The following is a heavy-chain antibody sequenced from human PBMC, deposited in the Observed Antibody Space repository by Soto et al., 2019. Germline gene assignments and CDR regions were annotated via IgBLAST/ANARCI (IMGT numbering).Heavy chain of an antibody. CDR3: AREGGRITMIVVVDPPDY. CDR2: ISYDGSNK. CDR1: GFTFSSYA. Sequence: GGSLRLSCAASGFTFSSYAMHWVRQAPGKGLEWVAVISYDGSNKYYADSVKGRFTISRDNSKNTLYLQMNSLGAEDTAVYYCAREGGRITMIVVVDPPDYWGQGTLVTVSS. J-gene: IGHJ4*02. V-gene: IGHV3-30-3*01. D-gene: IGHD3-22*01.